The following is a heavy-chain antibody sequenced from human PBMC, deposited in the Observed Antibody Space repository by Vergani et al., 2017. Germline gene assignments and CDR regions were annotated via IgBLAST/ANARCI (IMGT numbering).Heavy chain of an antibody. Sequence: QVHLVESGGGVVQPGRSLRLSCVVSGFTSSYYGMHWVRQAPGKGLEWVAVISYDGTQKYYADSVKGRFTISRENAKNSLYLQMNSLRAGDTAIYYCARAVSTTVGDPPGYWGQGTLVTVSS. CDR2: ISYDGTQK. V-gene: IGHV3-30*03. CDR3: ARAVSTTVGDPPGY. J-gene: IGHJ4*02. CDR1: GFTSSYYG. D-gene: IGHD4-23*01.